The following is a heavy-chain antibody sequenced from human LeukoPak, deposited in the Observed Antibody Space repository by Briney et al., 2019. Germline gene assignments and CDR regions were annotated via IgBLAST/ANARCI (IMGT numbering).Heavy chain of an antibody. D-gene: IGHD4-17*01. CDR1: GFTFNTYA. V-gene: IGHV3-23*01. Sequence: GGSLRLSCGASGFTFNTYAMSWVRQAPGKGLEWVSAIGGSGGSTYYADSVRGRFTISRDNSKNTLYLQMNSLRAEDTAVYYCAKNLITLLSTVTTDYWGQGTLVTVSS. CDR3: AKNLITLLSTVTTDY. J-gene: IGHJ4*02. CDR2: IGGSGGST.